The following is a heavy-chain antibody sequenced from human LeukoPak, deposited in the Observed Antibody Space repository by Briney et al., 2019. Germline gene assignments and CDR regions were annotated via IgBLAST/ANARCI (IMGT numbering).Heavy chain of an antibody. CDR3: ARVIATRPHYHYYMDV. CDR2: ISNSGRTI. V-gene: IGHV3-11*04. CDR1: GFTFSDHY. D-gene: IGHD6-6*01. J-gene: IGHJ6*03. Sequence: GGSLRLSCAASGFTFSDHYMSWIRPAPGKGLEWVSYISNSGRTIYYADSVKGRFTISRGNAENSLYLQMNSLRAEDTAVYYCARVIATRPHYHYYMDVWGKGTTVTVSS.